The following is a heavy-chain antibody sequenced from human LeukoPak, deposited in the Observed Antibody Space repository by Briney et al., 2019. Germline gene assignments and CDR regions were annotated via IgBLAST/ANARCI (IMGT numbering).Heavy chain of an antibody. CDR1: GFTFSDYY. CDR2: ISNSGSTV. V-gene: IGHV3-11*01. D-gene: IGHD2-8*01. Sequence: PGGSLRLSCAASGFTFSDYYMTRLRQAPGKGLEWLSYISNSGSTVFYADSVKGRFTVSRDNAKRSLYLQIESLRDDDTAVYHCALGTINKDFYFGMDVWGQGTTVTVSS. J-gene: IGHJ6*02. CDR3: ALGTINKDFYFGMDV.